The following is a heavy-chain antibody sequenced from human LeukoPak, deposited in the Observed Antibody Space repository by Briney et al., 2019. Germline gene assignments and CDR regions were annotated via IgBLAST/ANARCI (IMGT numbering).Heavy chain of an antibody. CDR2: ISASGSTT. CDR3: AKARTPYNSGFDY. J-gene: IGHJ4*02. D-gene: IGHD6-19*01. Sequence: GGSLRLSCAASGFTFTDYAMGWGRQAPGQGLEWASTISASGSTTYYADSVRGRFTISRDNSKNTLSLQMSSLRAEDTAVYYCAKARTPYNSGFDYWGQGTLVAVSS. V-gene: IGHV3-23*01. CDR1: GFTFTDYA.